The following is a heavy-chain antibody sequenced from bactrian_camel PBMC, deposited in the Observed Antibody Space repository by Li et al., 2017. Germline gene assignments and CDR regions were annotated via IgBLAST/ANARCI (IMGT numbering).Heavy chain of an antibody. V-gene: IGHV3S55*01. D-gene: IGHD1*01. CDR2: LNSDGRT. Sequence: HVQLVESGGGSVQAGATLQLSCTASEFDLDGSDMAWCRQAPGNEWELVSTLNSDGRTFYADSVKGRFTVSQDNAENTMYLQMNSLKPEDTAMYFCAATAFWPCTVKVGYYDYRGQGTQVTVS. J-gene: IGHJ4*01. CDR1: EFDLDGSD. CDR3: AATAFWPCTVKVGYYDY.